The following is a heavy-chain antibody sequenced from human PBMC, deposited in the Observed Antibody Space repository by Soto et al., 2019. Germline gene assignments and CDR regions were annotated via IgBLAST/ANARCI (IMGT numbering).Heavy chain of an antibody. CDR2: ISGSGGST. V-gene: IGHV3-23*01. CDR1: GFTFGSYA. CDR3: AKVGLLYGSGSYYNYYYYYGMDV. Sequence: HPGGSLRLSCAASGFTFGSYAMSWVRQAPGKGLEWVSAISGSGGSTYYADSVKGRFTISRDNSKNTLYLQMNSLRAEDTAVYYCAKVGLLYGSGSYYNYYYYYGMDVWGQGTTVTVSS. J-gene: IGHJ6*02. D-gene: IGHD3-10*01.